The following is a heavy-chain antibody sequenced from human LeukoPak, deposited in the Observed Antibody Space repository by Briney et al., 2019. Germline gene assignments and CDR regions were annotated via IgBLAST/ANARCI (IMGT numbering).Heavy chain of an antibody. J-gene: IGHJ4*02. CDR2: IYYSGNT. CDR1: GGAISTYY. D-gene: IGHD1-26*01. V-gene: IGHV4-59*01. CDR3: ARVGSGNFDY. Sequence: SETLSLTCTVCGGAISTYYWSWIRQPPGKGLEWIGYIYYSGNTNYNPSLKSRLTISVDTSKNQFSLRLSSVTAADTAVYFCARVGSGNFDYWGQGTLVTVSS.